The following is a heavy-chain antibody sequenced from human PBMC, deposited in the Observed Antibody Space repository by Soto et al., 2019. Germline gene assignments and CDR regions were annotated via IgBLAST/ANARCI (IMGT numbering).Heavy chain of an antibody. Sequence: QVQLQESGPGLVKPSQTLSLTCTVSGGSISRGGYYWSWIRQHPGKGLEWIGYIYYSRRTYYNPSLKRRVTVSVDSSKNRFSLKLSSVTAADTAVYFCARLLERDYYGMDVWGRGTTVTVSS. J-gene: IGHJ6*04. D-gene: IGHD2-15*01. V-gene: IGHV4-31*03. CDR1: GGSISRGGYY. CDR3: ARLLERDYYGMDV. CDR2: IYYSRRT.